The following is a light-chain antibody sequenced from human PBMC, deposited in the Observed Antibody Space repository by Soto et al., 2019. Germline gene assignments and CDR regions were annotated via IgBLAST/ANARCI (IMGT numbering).Light chain of an antibody. CDR3: QQYGSSSWT. CDR2: DAS. J-gene: IGKJ1*01. Sequence: EIVMTQSPATLSVSPGERVTLSCRASQNIWNKLAWYQQKPGQTPRLLIFDASARATGIPARFSGSGSQTKFTLNISSLQSEEFAVYYCQQYGSSSWTFGQGTKVDIK. V-gene: IGKV3-15*01. CDR1: QNIWNK.